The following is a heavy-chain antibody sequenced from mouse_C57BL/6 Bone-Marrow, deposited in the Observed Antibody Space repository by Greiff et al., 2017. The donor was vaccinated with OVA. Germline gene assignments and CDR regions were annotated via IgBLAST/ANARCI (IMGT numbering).Heavy chain of an antibody. CDR1: GYSITSGYY. J-gene: IGHJ4*01. CDR2: ISYDGSN. D-gene: IGHD2-12*01. CDR3: ARGGFYSPMDY. V-gene: IGHV3-6*01. Sequence: DVKLQESGPGLVKPSQSLSLTCSVTGYSITSGYYWNWIRQFPGNKLEWMGYISYDGSNNYNPSLKNRISITRDTSKNQLFLKLNSVTTEDTATYYCARGGFYSPMDYWGQGTSVTVSS.